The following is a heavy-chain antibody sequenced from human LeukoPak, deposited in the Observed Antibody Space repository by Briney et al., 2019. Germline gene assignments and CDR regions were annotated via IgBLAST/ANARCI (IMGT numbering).Heavy chain of an antibody. J-gene: IGHJ4*02. CDR3: AKTTHDSSGYYYFGY. CDR1: GFTFSSYA. CDR2: ISGSGGST. D-gene: IGHD3-22*01. V-gene: IGHV3-23*01. Sequence: GGSLRLSCAASGFTFSSYAMSWVRQAPGKGLEWVSAISGSGGSTYYADSMKGRFTISRDNSKNMLYLQMNSLRAEDTAVYYCAKTTHDSSGYYYFGYWGQGTLVTVSS.